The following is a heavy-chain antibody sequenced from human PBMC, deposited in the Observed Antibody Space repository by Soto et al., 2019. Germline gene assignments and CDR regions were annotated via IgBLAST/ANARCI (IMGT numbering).Heavy chain of an antibody. CDR3: AKDYSSSWYLGLFDY. CDR1: GFTFSSYA. J-gene: IGHJ4*02. V-gene: IGHV3-23*01. D-gene: IGHD6-13*01. CDR2: ISGSGGST. Sequence: GGSLRLSCAASGFTFSSYAMSWVRQAPGKGLEWVSAISGSGGSTYYADSVKGRFTISRDNSKNTLYLQMNSLRAEDTAVYYCAKDYSSSWYLGLFDYWGQGTLVTVSS.